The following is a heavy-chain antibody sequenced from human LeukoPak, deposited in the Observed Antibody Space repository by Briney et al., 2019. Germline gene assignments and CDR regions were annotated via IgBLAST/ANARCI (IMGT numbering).Heavy chain of an antibody. D-gene: IGHD3-22*01. CDR1: GYTFTGYY. CDR3: ARDVGYYDSRLDY. J-gene: IGHJ4*02. V-gene: IGHV1-2*02. CDR2: INPNSGGT. Sequence: ASVKVSCKASGYTFTGYYMHWVRQAPGQGLEWMGWINPNSGGTNYAQKFQGRVTMTRDTSISTAYMELSRLRSDDTAVYYCARDVGYYDSRLDYWGQGTLVTVSS.